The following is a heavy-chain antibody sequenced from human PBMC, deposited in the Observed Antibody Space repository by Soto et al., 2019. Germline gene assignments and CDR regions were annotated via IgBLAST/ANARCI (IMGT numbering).Heavy chain of an antibody. CDR2: IYPSGST. J-gene: IGHJ4*02. CDR1: GGSISGHA. Sequence: QVHLQESGPGLVRPSETLSVRCGVSGGSISGHAWVWIRQSAGKGLEWIGHIYPSGSTSYNPSLRSRVTMSLDPSKNQVFLNLTSVTTADTAVFYCVRGRSFSVYDFWGPGMLVTVSS. CDR3: VRGRSFSVYDF. D-gene: IGHD5-12*01. V-gene: IGHV4-4*07.